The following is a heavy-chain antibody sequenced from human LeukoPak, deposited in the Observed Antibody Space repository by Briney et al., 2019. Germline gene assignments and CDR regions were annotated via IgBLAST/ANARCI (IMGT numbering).Heavy chain of an antibody. V-gene: IGHV3-21*01. CDR1: GFTFSYYD. D-gene: IGHD6-13*01. CDR2: MTTTSSYM. CDR3: ANLTGLPIAAAAPDY. J-gene: IGHJ4*02. Sequence: GGSLRLSCAASGFTFSYYDMIWVRQAPGKGLEWVSSMTTTSSYMYYADSVKGLFTISRDNAKTSLYLQMHSLPAEDTAFSYCANLTGLPIAAAAPDYWGQGALVTVSS.